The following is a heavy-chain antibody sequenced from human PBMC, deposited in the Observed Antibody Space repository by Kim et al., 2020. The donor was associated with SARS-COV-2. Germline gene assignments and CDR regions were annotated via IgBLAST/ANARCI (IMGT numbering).Heavy chain of an antibody. D-gene: IGHD4-17*01. CDR1: GFSFTAYA. V-gene: IGHV3-23*01. Sequence: GGSLRLSCAASGFSFTAYAMSWVRQAPGKGLEWVSTISGHGDTIYYGDSVKGRFTISRENSNNTVYLLMNSLTHEDTAVYFCARSPGTTGLYIDYWGRGT. J-gene: IGHJ4*02. CDR2: ISGHGDTI. CDR3: ARSPGTTGLYIDY.